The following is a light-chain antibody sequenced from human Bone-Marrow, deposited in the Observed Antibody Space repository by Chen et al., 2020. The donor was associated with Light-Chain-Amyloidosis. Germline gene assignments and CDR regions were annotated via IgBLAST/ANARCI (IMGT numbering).Light chain of an antibody. V-gene: IGLV3-25*03. CDR2: RDT. CDR3: QSADSSGTYEVI. CDR1: KLGDKY. Sequence: SYELTQPPSVSVSPGQTASITCSGDKLGDKYACWYQQKPGQSPVLVIHRDTERPSGTSERFSGSSSGTTATLTISGVQAEDEADYHCQSADSSGTYEVIFGGGTKLTVL. J-gene: IGLJ2*01.